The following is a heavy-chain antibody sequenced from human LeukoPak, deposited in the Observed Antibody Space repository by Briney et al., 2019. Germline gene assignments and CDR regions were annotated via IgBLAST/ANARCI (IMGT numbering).Heavy chain of an antibody. J-gene: IGHJ4*02. V-gene: IGHV3-23*01. CDR2: ISGSGRST. Sequence: PGGSLRLSCAASESTFITYAMNWVRQAPGKGLEWVATISGSGRSTYYADSVKGRFTISRDNSKHTLFLQMASRRAEDTAVYYCVKASSSSWSSFDYWGQGTLVTVSS. D-gene: IGHD6-13*01. CDR1: ESTFITYA. CDR3: VKASSSSWSSFDY.